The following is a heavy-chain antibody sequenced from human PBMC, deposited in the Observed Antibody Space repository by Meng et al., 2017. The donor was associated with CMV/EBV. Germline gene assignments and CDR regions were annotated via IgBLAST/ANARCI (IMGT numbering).Heavy chain of an antibody. D-gene: IGHD1-26*01. CDR1: GFTFSSYS. V-gene: IGHV3-21*01. J-gene: IGHJ4*02. Sequence: GGSLRLSCAASGFTFSSYSMNWVRQAPGKGLEWVSSISSSSSYIYYADSVKGRFTISRDNAKNSLYLQMNSLRAEDTAVYYCARVPPWDEFDYWGQGTLVTVSS. CDR2: ISSSSSYI. CDR3: ARVPPWDEFDY.